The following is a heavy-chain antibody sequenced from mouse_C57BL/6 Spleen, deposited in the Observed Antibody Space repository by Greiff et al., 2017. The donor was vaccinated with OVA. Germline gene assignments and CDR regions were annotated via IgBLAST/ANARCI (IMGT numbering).Heavy chain of an antibody. CDR2: ISSGSSTI. J-gene: IGHJ3*01. CDR3: ARTANSGFAY. CDR1: GFTFSDYG. Sequence: EVKVVESGGGLVKPGGSLKLSCAASGFTFSDYGMHWVRQAPEKGLEWVAYISSGSSTIYYADTVKGRFTISRDNAKNTLFLQMTSLRSEDTAMYYCARTANSGFAYWGQGTLVTVSA. D-gene: IGHD1-2*01. V-gene: IGHV5-17*01.